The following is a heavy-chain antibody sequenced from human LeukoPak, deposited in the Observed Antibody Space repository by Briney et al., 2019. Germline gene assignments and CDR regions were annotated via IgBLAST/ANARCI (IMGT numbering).Heavy chain of an antibody. CDR2: IYPGDSDA. V-gene: IGHV5-51*01. CDR1: GFTFATYW. CDR3: ARSSLVSHYYYMDV. J-gene: IGHJ6*03. Sequence: GESLKISCKGSGFTFATYWVGWVRQMSGKGLEWMGIIYPGDSDARYSPSFQGQVTMSANKSLNTAYLQWSSLKASDTAIYYCARSSLVSHYYYMDVWGKGTTVTVSS. D-gene: IGHD3-16*01.